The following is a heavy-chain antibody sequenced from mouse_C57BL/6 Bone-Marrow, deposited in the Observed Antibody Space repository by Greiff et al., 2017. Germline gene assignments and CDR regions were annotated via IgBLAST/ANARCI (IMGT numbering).Heavy chain of an antibody. D-gene: IGHD1-1*01. CDR3: ARDYFYYFDY. V-gene: IGHV5-4*01. Sequence: EVQLVESGGGLVKPGGSLKLSCAASGFTFSSYAMSWVRQTPEKRLEWVATISDGGSYTYYPDNVKGRFTISRDNAKNNRYLQMSHLKSEDTAMYYCARDYFYYFDYWGQGTTLTVSS. CDR2: ISDGGSYT. CDR1: GFTFSSYA. J-gene: IGHJ2*01.